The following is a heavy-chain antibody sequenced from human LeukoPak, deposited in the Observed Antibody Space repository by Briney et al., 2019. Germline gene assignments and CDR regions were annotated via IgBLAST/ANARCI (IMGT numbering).Heavy chain of an antibody. CDR3: AREDEQQQLVRGWNWFDP. CDR1: GGTFSSYA. Sequence: SVKVSCKASGGTFSSYAISWVRQAPGQGLEWMGRIIPILGIANYAQKFQGRVTITADKSTSTAYMELSSLRSEDTAVYYCAREDEQQQLVRGWNWFDPWGQGTLVTVSS. J-gene: IGHJ5*02. CDR2: IIPILGIA. D-gene: IGHD6-13*01. V-gene: IGHV1-69*04.